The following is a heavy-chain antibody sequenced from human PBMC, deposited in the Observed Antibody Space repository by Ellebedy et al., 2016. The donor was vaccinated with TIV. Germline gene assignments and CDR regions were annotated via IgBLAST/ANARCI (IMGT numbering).Heavy chain of an antibody. V-gene: IGHV4-39*01. CDR2: IYYSGST. D-gene: IGHD1-26*01. CDR3: AGGYFAMDV. CDR1: GGSIISSSYY. Sequence: MPSETLSLTCTVSGGSIISSSYYWGWIRQPPGKDLEWFGSIYYSGSTSYNPSLKSRVTISADTSKNQFSLKLTSVTAADTAVYYCAGGYFAMDVWGQGTTVTVSS. J-gene: IGHJ6*02.